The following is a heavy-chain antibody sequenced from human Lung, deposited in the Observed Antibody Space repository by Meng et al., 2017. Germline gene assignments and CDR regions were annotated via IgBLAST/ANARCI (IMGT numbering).Heavy chain of an antibody. CDR3: ARGPTTMAHDFDY. J-gene: IGHJ4*02. D-gene: IGHD4-11*01. Sequence: QGQLQQWGAGMLKPSGTLSLTCVVSGGSFSDYYGSWIRQPPGKGLEWIGEINHSGSTNYNPSLESRATISVDTSQNNLSLKLSSVTAADSAVYYCARGPTTMAHDFDYWGQGTLVTVSS. CDR1: GGSFSDYY. CDR2: INHSGST. V-gene: IGHV4-34*01.